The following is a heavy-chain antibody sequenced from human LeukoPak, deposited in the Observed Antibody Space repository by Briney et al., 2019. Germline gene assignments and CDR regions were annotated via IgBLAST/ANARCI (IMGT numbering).Heavy chain of an antibody. CDR2: ISAYNGNT. D-gene: IGHD1-26*01. V-gene: IGHV1-18*01. J-gene: IGHJ4*02. Sequence: ASVKVSCKASGYTFTSYGISWVRQAPGQGLEWMGWISAYNGNTNYAQKLQGTVTMTTDTSKGTAYMELRSLRADDTAVYYCARDRRSGSFLFDYWGQGTLVTVSS. CDR3: ARDRRSGSFLFDY. CDR1: GYTFTSYG.